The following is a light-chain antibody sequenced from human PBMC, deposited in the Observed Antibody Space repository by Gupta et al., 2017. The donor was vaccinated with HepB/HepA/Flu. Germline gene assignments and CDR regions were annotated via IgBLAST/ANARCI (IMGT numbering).Light chain of an antibody. Sequence: EIVLTQSPATLSLSPGERATLSCRASQSVSSYLAWYQQKPGQAPRLLIYDASNRATGIPARFSGSGSGTDFTLTISSRETEDFAVYYCQQRSNWITFGGGTKVEIK. V-gene: IGKV3-11*01. CDR1: QSVSSY. CDR2: DAS. J-gene: IGKJ4*01. CDR3: QQRSNWIT.